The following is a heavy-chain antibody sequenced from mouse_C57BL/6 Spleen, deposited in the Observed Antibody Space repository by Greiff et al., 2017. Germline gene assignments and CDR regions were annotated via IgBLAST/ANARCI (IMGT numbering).Heavy chain of an antibody. J-gene: IGHJ1*03. D-gene: IGHD2-5*01. Sequence: VQLQQSGAELVMPGASVKLSCTASGFNFNSYWMHWVKQRPGQGLEWIGEIAPSDSYTKYTQKFKGKSTVTVDKSSSTAYMQHSSLTSEDSAVYYCARSGSNYLYWDFDCWGTGTTVTFSS. V-gene: IGHV1-69*01. CDR2: IAPSDSYT. CDR1: GFNFNSYW. CDR3: ARSGSNYLYWDFDC.